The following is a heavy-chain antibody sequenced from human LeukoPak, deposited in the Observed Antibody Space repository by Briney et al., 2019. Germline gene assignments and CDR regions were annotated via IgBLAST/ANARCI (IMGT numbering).Heavy chain of an antibody. Sequence: GGSLRLSCATSGFSFNNDWMDWVRQAPGKGLEWVANINQDGSEKNCLDSVKGRFTISRDNAQNSLYLQMSSLRAEDTAVYYCATDRGWRTSGYYLYYFEYWGQGTLVTFSS. D-gene: IGHD3-3*01. CDR3: ATDRGWRTSGYYLYYFEY. CDR1: GFSFNNDW. J-gene: IGHJ4*02. V-gene: IGHV3-7*01. CDR2: INQDGSEK.